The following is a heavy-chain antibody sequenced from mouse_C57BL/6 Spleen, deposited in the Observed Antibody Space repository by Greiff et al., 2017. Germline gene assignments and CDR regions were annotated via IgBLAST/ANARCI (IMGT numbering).Heavy chain of an antibody. Sequence: DVKLQESGPGLVKPSQSLSLTCSVTGYSITSGYYWNWIRQFPGNKLEWMGYISYDGSNNYNPSLKNRISITRDTSKNQFFLKLNSVTTEDTATXYCARDYGNFAWCAYWGQGTLVTVSA. CDR2: ISYDGSN. CDR1: GYSITSGYY. J-gene: IGHJ3*01. CDR3: ARDYGNFAWCAY. D-gene: IGHD2-1*01. V-gene: IGHV3-6*01.